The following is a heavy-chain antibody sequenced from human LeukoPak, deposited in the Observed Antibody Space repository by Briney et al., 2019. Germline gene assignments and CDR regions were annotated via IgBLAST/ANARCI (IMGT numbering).Heavy chain of an antibody. CDR3: ARAPGDWYFDL. CDR1: GFSFSSSW. CDR2: IKRDGSEK. Sequence: GGSLRLSCAASGFSFSSSWMNWVRQALGRGLEWVANIKRDGSEKYYVDSVKGRFTISRDNAKNSLDLQLNSLRVEDTAVYYCARAPGDWYFDLWGRGTLVTVSS. V-gene: IGHV3-7*04. J-gene: IGHJ2*01.